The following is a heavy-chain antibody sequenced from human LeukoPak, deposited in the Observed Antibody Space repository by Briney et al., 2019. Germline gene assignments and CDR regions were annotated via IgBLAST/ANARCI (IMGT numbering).Heavy chain of an antibody. CDR1: GFTFSSYA. Sequence: GGSLRLSCAASGFTFSSYAMSWVRQAPGKGLEWVSSISDSGSSTYYADSVKGRFTISRDNSQNTLYLQMNSLRAEDTALYYCAKRDYNFWSGYNYWGQGTLVTVSS. J-gene: IGHJ4*02. CDR3: AKRDYNFWSGYNY. D-gene: IGHD3-3*01. CDR2: ISDSGSST. V-gene: IGHV3-23*01.